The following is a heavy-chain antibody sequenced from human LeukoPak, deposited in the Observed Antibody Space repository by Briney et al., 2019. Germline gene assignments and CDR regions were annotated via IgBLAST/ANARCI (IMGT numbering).Heavy chain of an antibody. Sequence: GSLRLSCAASGFTFSSYGMHWVRPAPGKGLEWVAVISYDGSNKYYADSVKGRFTISRDNSKNTLYLQMNSLRAEDTAVYYCAKGGSAVAGYFDYWGQGTLVTVSS. CDR2: ISYDGSNK. D-gene: IGHD6-19*01. CDR1: GFTFSSYG. CDR3: AKGGSAVAGYFDY. J-gene: IGHJ4*02. V-gene: IGHV3-30*18.